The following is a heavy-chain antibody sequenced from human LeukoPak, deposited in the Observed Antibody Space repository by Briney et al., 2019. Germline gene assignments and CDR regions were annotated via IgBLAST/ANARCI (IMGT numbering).Heavy chain of an antibody. CDR3: VRSGYDYDWFDP. D-gene: IGHD5-12*01. V-gene: IGHV1-69*08. CDR2: IIAILDTA. Sequence: SVKVSCKASGGSFSDYSISWVRQAPGQGLEWMGRIIAILDTAHYAQKFQGRFTITADKSTTTVYMELSSLRSDDTAVYYCVRSGYDYDWFDPWGQGTLVTVSS. J-gene: IGHJ5*02. CDR1: GGSFSDYS.